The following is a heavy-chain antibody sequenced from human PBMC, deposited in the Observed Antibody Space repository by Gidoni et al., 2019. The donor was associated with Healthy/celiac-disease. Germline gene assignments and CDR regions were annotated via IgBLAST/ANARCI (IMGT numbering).Heavy chain of an antibody. CDR3: AREIPTGTRGAFDI. V-gene: IGHV4-59*01. CDR1: GGSISSYY. J-gene: IGHJ3*02. Sequence: QVQLQESGPGLVKPSETLSLTCTVSGGSISSYYWGWIRQPPGKGLEWIGYIYYSGSTNYNPSLKSRVPISVDTSKNQFSLKLSSVTAADTAVYYCAREIPTGTRGAFDIWGQGTMVTVSS. CDR2: IYYSGST. D-gene: IGHD3-10*01.